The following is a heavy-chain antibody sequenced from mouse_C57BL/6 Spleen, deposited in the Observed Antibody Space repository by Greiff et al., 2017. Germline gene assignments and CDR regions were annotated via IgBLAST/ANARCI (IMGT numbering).Heavy chain of an antibody. CDR1: GYAFSSYW. J-gene: IGHJ4*01. Sequence: VQLQQSGAELVKPGASVKISCKASGYAFSSYWMHWVKQRPGKGLEWIGHIYPGDGDTNYNGKFKGKATLTADKSSSTAYMQLSSLTSEDSAVYYCARLAYDYYDMGYWGQGTTVTVSS. CDR2: IYPGDGDT. D-gene: IGHD2-10*02. V-gene: IGHV1-80*01. CDR3: ARLAYDYYDMGY.